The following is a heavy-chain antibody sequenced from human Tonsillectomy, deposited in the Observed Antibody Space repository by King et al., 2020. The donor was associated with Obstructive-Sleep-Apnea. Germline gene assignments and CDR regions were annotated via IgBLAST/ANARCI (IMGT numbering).Heavy chain of an antibody. CDR2: ISSSSSTI. CDR3: AGMTQTDAFDI. V-gene: IGHV3-48*04. J-gene: IGHJ3*02. CDR1: GFTFSSYS. Sequence: EVQLVESGGGLVQPGGSLRLSCAASGFTFSSYSMDWVRQAPGKGLEWVSYISSSSSTIYYADSVKGRFTISRDNAKSSLYLQMNSLRAEDTAVYFCAGMTQTDAFDIWGQGTMVTVSS.